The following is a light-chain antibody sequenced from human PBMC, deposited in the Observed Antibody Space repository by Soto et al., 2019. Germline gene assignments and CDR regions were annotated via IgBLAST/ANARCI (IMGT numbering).Light chain of an antibody. CDR2: EVS. V-gene: IGLV2-14*01. J-gene: IGLJ1*01. CDR1: SSDVGAYKH. Sequence: QSALTQPASVSGSPGQSITVSCTGTSSDVGAYKHVSWYQRHPGKAPKLMIFEVSNRPSGVSNRFYGSKSGNTASLTISGLPPEDEADYYCISITTSKTYVLGTGTKVTVL. CDR3: ISITTSKTYV.